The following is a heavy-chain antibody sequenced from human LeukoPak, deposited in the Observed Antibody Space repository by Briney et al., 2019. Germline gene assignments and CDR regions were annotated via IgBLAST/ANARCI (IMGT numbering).Heavy chain of an antibody. CDR1: GFAFSSNG. CDR3: AKAIGAGRFYYYGMDV. V-gene: IGHV3-30*18. Sequence: GGSLRLSCAASGFAFSSNGMHWVRQAPGKGLEWVAVISYDGSNKYYVDSVKGRFTISRDNSKNTLYLQMNSLRAEDTAVYYCAKAIGAGRFYYYGMDVWGQGTTVTVSS. CDR2: ISYDGSNK. D-gene: IGHD3-10*01. J-gene: IGHJ6*02.